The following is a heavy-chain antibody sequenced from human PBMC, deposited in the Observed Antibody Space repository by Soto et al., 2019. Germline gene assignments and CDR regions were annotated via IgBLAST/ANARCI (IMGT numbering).Heavy chain of an antibody. Sequence: ESGGGVVQPGRSLRLSCAASGFTFSSYDIHWVRQAPGKGLEWVAVISFDGSSKYYADSVRGRFTISRDNSKNTLSLEMNSLRAEDTAVYYCAKEVGSVAALSLWGQGTLVTVSS. J-gene: IGHJ4*02. D-gene: IGHD6-19*01. CDR2: ISFDGSSK. V-gene: IGHV3-30*18. CDR1: GFTFSSYD. CDR3: AKEVGSVAALSL.